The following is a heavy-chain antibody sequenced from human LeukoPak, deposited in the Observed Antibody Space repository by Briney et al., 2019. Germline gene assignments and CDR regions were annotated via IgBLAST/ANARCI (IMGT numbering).Heavy chain of an antibody. J-gene: IGHJ4*02. CDR1: GFTFSSYS. D-gene: IGHD5-18*01. V-gene: IGHV3-21*01. CDR3: ARDLPDSYGYLRADY. CDR2: ISSSSSHI. Sequence: PGGSLRLSXAASGFTFSSYSMNWVRQAPGKGLEWVSSISSSSSHIYYADSVKGRFTISRDNAKNSLYLQMNSLRAEDTAVYYCARDLPDSYGYLRADYWGQGTLVTVSS.